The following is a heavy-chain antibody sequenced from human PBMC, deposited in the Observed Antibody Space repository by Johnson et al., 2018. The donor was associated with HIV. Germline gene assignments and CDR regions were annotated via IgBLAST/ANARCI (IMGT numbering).Heavy chain of an antibody. CDR3: ARGPLFYYSSGLWAFDI. Sequence: QVQLVESGGGVVQPGRSLRLSCAASGFTFRSFAMHWVRQAPGKGLEWVALILDDVSTTYFVDSVKGRFTISRDNSKNTLYLQMSSLSAEDTAVYYCARGPLFYYSSGLWAFDIWGQGTMVTVSS. V-gene: IGHV3-30*04. CDR1: GFTFRSFA. CDR2: ILDDVSTT. J-gene: IGHJ3*02. D-gene: IGHD3-10*01.